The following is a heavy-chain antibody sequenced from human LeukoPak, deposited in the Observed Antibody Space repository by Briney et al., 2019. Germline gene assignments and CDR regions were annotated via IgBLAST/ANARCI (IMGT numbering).Heavy chain of an antibody. V-gene: IGHV1-18*01. CDR1: GYTFTNYG. CDR3: ARSRGDYYDSSGYYFIDY. J-gene: IGHJ4*02. CDR2: ISAYNGNT. D-gene: IGHD3-22*01. Sequence: ASVKVSCKTSGYTFTNYGISWVRQAPGLGLEWMGWISAYNGNTNYAQKVQGRVTMTTDTSTSTAYMELRSLRFDDTAVYYCARSRGDYYDSSGYYFIDYWGQGTLVTVSS.